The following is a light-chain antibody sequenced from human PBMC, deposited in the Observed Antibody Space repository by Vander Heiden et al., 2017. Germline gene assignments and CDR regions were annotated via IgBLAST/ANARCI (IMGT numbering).Light chain of an antibody. Sequence: IQLSQSPSSLSASVADRLPITSRASQSISSYLNWYQQKPGKAPKLLIYAASSLQSGVPSRFSGSGSGTDFTLTISSLQPEDFATYYCQQSYSTLMYTFGQGTKLEIK. V-gene: IGKV1-39*01. CDR1: QSISSY. CDR2: AAS. CDR3: QQSYSTLMYT. J-gene: IGKJ2*01.